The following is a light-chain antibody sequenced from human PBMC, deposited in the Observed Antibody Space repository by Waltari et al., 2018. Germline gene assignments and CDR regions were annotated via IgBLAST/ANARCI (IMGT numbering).Light chain of an antibody. J-gene: IGKJ2*01. CDR1: QFINKY. V-gene: IGKV1-39*01. CDR2: AAS. CDR3: QQSYSPPYT. Sequence: DIQMTQFPSSLSASVGDRVTMTCRASQFINKYLNWYKQKPGKAPKFLIYAASSLQSGVPSRFRGSGSGTNFTLTISNLQPEDFAIYSCQQSYSPPYTFGQGTKLEVK.